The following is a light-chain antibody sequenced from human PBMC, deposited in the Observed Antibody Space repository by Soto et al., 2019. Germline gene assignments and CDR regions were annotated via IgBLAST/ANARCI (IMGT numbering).Light chain of an antibody. Sequence: IGITQSPAPLAVSPGERATLSCMASQSVSSNLAWYQQKPGQAPRLLMFRTSSRATGFPARFSGSGSGTEFNLTISSLQSEDFGVYYCQQYNNWPRATFGGGTKVDIK. CDR3: QQYNNWPRAT. CDR1: QSVSSN. CDR2: RTS. J-gene: IGKJ4*01. V-gene: IGKV3-15*01.